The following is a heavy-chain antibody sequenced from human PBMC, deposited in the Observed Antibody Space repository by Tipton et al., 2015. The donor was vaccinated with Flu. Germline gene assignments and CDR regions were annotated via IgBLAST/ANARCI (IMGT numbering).Heavy chain of an antibody. Sequence: QLVQPGAEVKKPGSSVKVSCKASGGALSNYAVSWVRQAPGHGLEWMGGIIPILDTANYAQNFQDRVTITADESTNTAYMELSSLRSEDTAVYYCAGGVPTTSCYTCYYYAMDVWGQGTTVTVSS. V-gene: IGHV1-69*01. CDR3: AGGVPTTSCYTCYYYAMDV. J-gene: IGHJ6*02. CDR2: IIPILDTA. CDR1: GGALSNYA. D-gene: IGHD2-2*02.